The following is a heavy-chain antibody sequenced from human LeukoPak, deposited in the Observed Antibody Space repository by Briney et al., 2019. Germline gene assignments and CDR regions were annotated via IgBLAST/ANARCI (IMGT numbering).Heavy chain of an antibody. CDR3: ARRMDRGFIPSVAGLSY. J-gene: IGHJ4*02. D-gene: IGHD3-10*01. CDR2: ISSSSSTI. CDR1: GFTFSSYS. V-gene: IGHV3-48*02. Sequence: GGSLRLSCAASGFTFSSYSMNWVRQAPGKGLEWVSYISSSSSTIYYADSVKGRFTISRDNAKNSLYLQMNSLRDEDTAVYYCARRMDRGFIPSVAGLSYWGQGTLVTVSS.